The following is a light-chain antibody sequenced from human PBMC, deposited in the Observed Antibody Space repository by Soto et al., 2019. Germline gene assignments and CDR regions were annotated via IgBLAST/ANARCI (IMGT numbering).Light chain of an antibody. CDR3: CSYAGDSYV. Sequence: QSVLTQPASVSGSPGQSITISCTGTSSDVGNYNLVSWYQQHPGKAPKLMIYDVSKRPSGVSNRFSGSKSGNTASLTISGLQADDEADYYCCSYAGDSYVFGTGTKVPS. V-gene: IGLV2-23*02. J-gene: IGLJ1*01. CDR2: DVS. CDR1: SSDVGNYNL.